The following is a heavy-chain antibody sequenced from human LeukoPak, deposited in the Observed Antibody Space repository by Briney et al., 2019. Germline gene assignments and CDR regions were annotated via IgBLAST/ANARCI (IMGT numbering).Heavy chain of an antibody. CDR2: IRSNGDDI. D-gene: IGHD3/OR15-3a*01. Sequence: GGSLRLSCAASGFIFRHYTMTWVRQAPGKGLEWVSHIRSNGDDIRYADFVEGRFTISRDDAKNSLFLRMNSLRAEDSAVYYCARDKDWAFDSWGQGTLVTVSS. CDR3: ARDKDWAFDS. V-gene: IGHV3-21*05. J-gene: IGHJ4*02. CDR1: GFIFRHYT.